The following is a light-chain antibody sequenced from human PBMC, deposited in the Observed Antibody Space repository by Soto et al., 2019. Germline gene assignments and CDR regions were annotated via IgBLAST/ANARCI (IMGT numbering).Light chain of an antibody. Sequence: AIQMTQSPSSLSASVGDRVTITCRASQGIRNDLGCYQQKPGKDPKLLIYAASSLQSGVPSRFSGSGSGTDFTLTISSLQSEDFAVYYCQQYNNWPAITFGHGTRLEIK. J-gene: IGKJ5*01. CDR1: QGIRND. CDR2: AAS. CDR3: QQYNNWPAIT. V-gene: IGKV1-6*01.